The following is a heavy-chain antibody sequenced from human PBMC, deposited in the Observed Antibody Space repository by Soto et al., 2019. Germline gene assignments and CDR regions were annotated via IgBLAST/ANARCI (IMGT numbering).Heavy chain of an antibody. V-gene: IGHV1-18*01. D-gene: IGHD6-19*01. J-gene: IGHJ5*02. CDR3: ARVNSGWYHWFDP. CDR2: ISTNNGNT. Sequence: ASVEVSCKASGYTFTSYGIRWVRQAPGQGLEWMGWISTNNGNTNHAQKLQGRVTMTTDTSTSTAYMKLRSLRSDDKAVYSCARVNSGWYHWFDPSGQRTLVTVSS. CDR1: GYTFTSYG.